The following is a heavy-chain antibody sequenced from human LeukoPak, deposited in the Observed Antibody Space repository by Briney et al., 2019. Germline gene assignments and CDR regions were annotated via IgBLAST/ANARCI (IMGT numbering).Heavy chain of an antibody. V-gene: IGHV3-74*03. CDR3: AKDQGIARYFDL. J-gene: IGHJ2*01. CDR1: GFTFSSYW. Sequence: PGGSLRLSCAASGFTFSSYWMHWVRQAPGKGLVWVSRINSDGSSITYADSVKGRFTISRDNAKNTLYLQMNSLRAEDTAVYYCAKDQGIARYFDLWGRGTLVTVSS. CDR2: INSDGSSI.